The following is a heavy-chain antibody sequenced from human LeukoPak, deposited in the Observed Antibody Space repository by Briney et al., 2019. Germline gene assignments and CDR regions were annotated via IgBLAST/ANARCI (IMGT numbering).Heavy chain of an antibody. J-gene: IGHJ4*02. D-gene: IGHD4/OR15-4a*01. CDR1: GGTFSSYA. Sequence: GSSVKVSCKASGGTFSSYAISWVRQAPGQGLEWMGWISAYNGNTNYAQKLQGRVTMTTDTSTSTAYMELRSLRSDDTAVYYCARDLDDYGDYWGQGTLVTVSS. CDR3: ARDLDDYGDY. V-gene: IGHV1-18*01. CDR2: ISAYNGNT.